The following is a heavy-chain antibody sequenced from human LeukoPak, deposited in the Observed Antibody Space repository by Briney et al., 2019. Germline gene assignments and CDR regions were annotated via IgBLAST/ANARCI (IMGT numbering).Heavy chain of an antibody. D-gene: IGHD3-10*01. Sequence: SETLSLTCTVSGGSISSGGYYWSWIRQHPGKGLEWIGYIYYSGSTYYNPSLKSRVTISVDTSKNQFSLKLSSVTAADTAVYYCARGMSIAARYYYGSGGGPRASHIDYWGQGTLVTVSS. CDR2: IYYSGST. CDR1: GGSISSGGYY. J-gene: IGHJ4*02. CDR3: ARGMSIAARYYYGSGGGPRASHIDY. V-gene: IGHV4-31*03.